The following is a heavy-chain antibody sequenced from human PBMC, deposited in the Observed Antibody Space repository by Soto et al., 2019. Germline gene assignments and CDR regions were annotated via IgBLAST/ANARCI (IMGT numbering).Heavy chain of an antibody. V-gene: IGHV4-59*01. Sequence: WTWIRQPPGKGLEWIGYIYSSGSTSYNPSLKSRVTISVDKSKNQFSLKLTSVTAADTAVYYCARDGDGYNYWGQGILVTVSS. J-gene: IGHJ4*02. D-gene: IGHD5-12*01. CDR2: IYSSGST. CDR3: ARDGDGYNY.